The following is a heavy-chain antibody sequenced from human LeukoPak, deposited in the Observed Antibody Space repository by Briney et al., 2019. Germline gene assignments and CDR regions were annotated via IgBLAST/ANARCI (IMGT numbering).Heavy chain of an antibody. CDR1: GGTFSSYA. J-gene: IGHJ4*02. Sequence: GSSVKVSCKASGGTFSSYAISWVRQAPGQGLEWMGGIIPIFGTANYAQKFQGRVTITADESTSTAYMELSSLRSEDTAVYYCAREKVEMAATPTFDYWGQGTLVTVSS. V-gene: IGHV1-69*01. D-gene: IGHD5-24*01. CDR3: AREKVEMAATPTFDY. CDR2: IIPIFGTA.